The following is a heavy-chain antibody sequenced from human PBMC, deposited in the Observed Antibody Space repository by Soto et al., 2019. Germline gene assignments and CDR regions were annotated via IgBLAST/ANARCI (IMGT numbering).Heavy chain of an antibody. V-gene: IGHV3-66*01. CDR1: GFTVSSNY. Sequence: GGSLRLSCAASGFTVSSNYMSWVRQAPGKGLEWVSVIYSGGSTYYADSVKGRFTISRDNSKNTLYLQMNSLRAEDTAVYYCARDRYDFWSGYSSPGGYYYYMDVWGKGTTVTVSS. D-gene: IGHD3-3*01. J-gene: IGHJ6*03. CDR3: ARDRYDFWSGYSSPGGYYYYMDV. CDR2: IYSGGST.